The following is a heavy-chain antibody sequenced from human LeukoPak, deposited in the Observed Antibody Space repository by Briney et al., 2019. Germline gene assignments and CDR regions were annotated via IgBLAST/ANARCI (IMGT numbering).Heavy chain of an antibody. V-gene: IGHV1-18*01. D-gene: IGHD1-26*01. Sequence: GASVKVSCKASGYTFTSYGISWVRQAPGQGLEWMGWISAYNGNTNYAQKLQGRVTMTTDTSTSTAYMELRSLRSDDTAVYYCARVWVWAKWELRGGEDYWGQGTLVTVSS. J-gene: IGHJ4*02. CDR2: ISAYNGNT. CDR3: ARVWVWAKWELRGGEDY. CDR1: GYTFTSYG.